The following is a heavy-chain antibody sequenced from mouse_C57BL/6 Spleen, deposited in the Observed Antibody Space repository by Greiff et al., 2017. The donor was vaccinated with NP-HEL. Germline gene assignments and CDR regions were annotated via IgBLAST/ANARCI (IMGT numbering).Heavy chain of an antibody. V-gene: IGHV1-78*01. CDR3: AREENYYGSSYYWYFNV. CDR2: IYPRDGST. CDR1: GYTFTDHT. Sequence: LQESDAELVKPGASVKISCKVSGYTFTDHTIHWMKQRPEQGLEWIGYIYPRDGSTKYNEKFKGKATLTADKSSSTAYMQLNSLTSEDSAVYFCAREENYYGSSYYWYFNVWGTGTTVTVSS. D-gene: IGHD1-1*01. J-gene: IGHJ1*03.